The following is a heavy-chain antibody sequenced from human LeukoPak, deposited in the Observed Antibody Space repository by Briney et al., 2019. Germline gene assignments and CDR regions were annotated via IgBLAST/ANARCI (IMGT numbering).Heavy chain of an antibody. V-gene: IGHV1-2*02. J-gene: IGHJ4*02. Sequence: ASVKVSCKASGYTFTSYYMHWVRQAPGQGLEWMGIINPSGGGTNYAQKFQGRVTMTRDTSISTAYMELSRLRSDDTAVYYCARERYYDFDYWGQGTLVTVSS. CDR3: ARERYYDFDY. CDR2: INPSGGGT. CDR1: GYTFTSYY. D-gene: IGHD3-3*01.